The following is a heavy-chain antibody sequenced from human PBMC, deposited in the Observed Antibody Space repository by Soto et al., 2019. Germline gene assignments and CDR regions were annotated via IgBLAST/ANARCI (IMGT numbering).Heavy chain of an antibody. D-gene: IGHD5-18*01. J-gene: IGHJ5*02. CDR3: VRGGYIYGNWFDP. CDR1: GYIFTNYY. Sequence: ASVKVSCKASGYIFTNYYMHWVRQAPGQGLEWMGIINGGDGSTKYAQRFQGRVTMTRDTSTSTVYMDLSGLRSDDTAVYYCVRGGYIYGNWFDPWGQGTQVTVSS. V-gene: IGHV1-46*01. CDR2: INGGDGST.